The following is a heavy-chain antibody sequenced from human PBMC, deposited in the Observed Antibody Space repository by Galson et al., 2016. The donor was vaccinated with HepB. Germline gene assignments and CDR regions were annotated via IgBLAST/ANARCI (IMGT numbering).Heavy chain of an antibody. CDR2: TYYRSYWYN. J-gene: IGHJ6*02. Sequence: CAISGDSVSNYSAAWNWIRQSPSRGLEWLGRTYYRSYWYNDYAVSVKSRITINPDTSKNQFSLQLNSVGPDDMAVYYCARDRAIASGVHSDKVEYLYYVMDVWGQGTTVTVSS. CDR1: GDSVSNYSAA. D-gene: IGHD1-1*01. V-gene: IGHV6-1*01. CDR3: ARDRAIASGVHSDKVEYLYYVMDV.